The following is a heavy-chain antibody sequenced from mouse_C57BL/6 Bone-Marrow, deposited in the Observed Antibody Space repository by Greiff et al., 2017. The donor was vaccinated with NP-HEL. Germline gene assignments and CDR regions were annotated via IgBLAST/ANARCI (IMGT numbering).Heavy chain of an antibody. D-gene: IGHD4-1*01. CDR2: ISSGGSYT. Sequence: EVQLVESGGDLVKPGGSLKLSCAASGFTFSSYGMSWVRQTPDKRLEWVATISSGGSYTYYPDSVKGRFTISRDNAKNTLYLQMSSLKSEDTAMYYCARRWDVAMDYWGQGTSVTVSS. V-gene: IGHV5-6*01. CDR3: ARRWDVAMDY. J-gene: IGHJ4*01. CDR1: GFTFSSYG.